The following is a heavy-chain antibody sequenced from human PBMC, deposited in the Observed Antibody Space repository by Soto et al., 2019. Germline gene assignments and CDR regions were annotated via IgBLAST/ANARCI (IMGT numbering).Heavy chain of an antibody. J-gene: IGHJ4*02. CDR3: ARPADDYVWGSYHNFDY. V-gene: IGHV4-39*01. D-gene: IGHD3-16*02. CDR2: IYYSGST. CDR1: GGSSSSSSDY. Sequence: SETLSLTWSVAGGSSSSSSDYWGWIRQPPGKRLERIGSIYYSGSTYYNPSLKSRVTISVDTSKNQFSLKLSSVTAADTAVYFCARPADDYVWGSYHNFDYWGQRTLVTVSS.